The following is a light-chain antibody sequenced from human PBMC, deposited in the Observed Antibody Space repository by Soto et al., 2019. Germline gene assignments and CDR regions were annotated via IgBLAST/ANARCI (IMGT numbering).Light chain of an antibody. J-gene: IGKJ4*01. CDR1: QGITNH. CDR3: QQYNNWPPIT. Sequence: DIQLAQSPSFLSASVGDRVTITCRASQGITNHLAWYQQKPGKAPKLLIYAASTLQGGVPSRFSGSGSGTKFTLTIDSLQPDDFAVYYCQQYNNWPPITVGGVTKVVIK. CDR2: AAS. V-gene: IGKV1-9*01.